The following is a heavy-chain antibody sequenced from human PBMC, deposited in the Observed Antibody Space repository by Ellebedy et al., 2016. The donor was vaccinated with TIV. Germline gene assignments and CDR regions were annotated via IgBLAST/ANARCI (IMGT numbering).Heavy chain of an antibody. CDR1: GFTFSSYW. V-gene: IGHV3-74*01. Sequence: GESLKISCAASGFTFSSYWMHWVRQAPGKGLVLVSRINNDGSSTNYADSVKGRFTISRDNAKNTLYLQMNSLRAEDTAVYFCVRGSSIYAMDVWGQGTTVTVSS. J-gene: IGHJ6*02. CDR2: INNDGSST. D-gene: IGHD2-2*01. CDR3: VRGSSIYAMDV.